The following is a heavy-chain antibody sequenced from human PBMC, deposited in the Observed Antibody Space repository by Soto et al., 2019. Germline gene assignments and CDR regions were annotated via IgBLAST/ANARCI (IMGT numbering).Heavy chain of an antibody. CDR2: MSPNSGKT. CDR1: GYTFTDYD. D-gene: IGHD6-25*01. J-gene: IGHJ4*02. Sequence: QVQLVQSGAEVKKPGASVRVTCKKSGYTFTDYDVSWVRHASGQGLEWMGWMSPNSGKTGYVEKFQGRVTMTANTSFSTAYMELHSLRSEDTAIYFCARGRTGAAFWGQGTLFTVSS. V-gene: IGHV1-8*01. CDR3: ARGRTGAAF.